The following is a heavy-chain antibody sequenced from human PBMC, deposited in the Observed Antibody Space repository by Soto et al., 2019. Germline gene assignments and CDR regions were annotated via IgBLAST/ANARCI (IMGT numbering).Heavy chain of an antibody. CDR3: ARAEIVVVLAAIWFDP. V-gene: IGHV1-2*02. J-gene: IGHJ5*02. CDR1: GYTFTGYY. CDR2: INPNSGGT. D-gene: IGHD2-2*01. Sequence: ASVKVSCKASGYTFTGYYMHWVRQAPGQGLEWMGWINPNSGGTNYAQKFQGRVTMTRDTSISTAYMELSRLRSDDTAVYYCARAEIVVVLAAIWFDPWGQGTLVTVSS.